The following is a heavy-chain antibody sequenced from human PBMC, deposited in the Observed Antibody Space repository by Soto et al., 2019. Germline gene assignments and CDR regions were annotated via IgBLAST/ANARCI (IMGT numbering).Heavy chain of an antibody. CDR1: GFTISGEKY. CDR3: ATWHEREHAYDV. CDR2: LYDVDGS. J-gene: IGHJ3*01. V-gene: IGHV3-53*01. Sequence: DVQLVESGGGLIQPGGALRLSCVAFGFTISGEKYVAWVRQAPGKGLEWVSALYDVDGSFYADSVKGRFTTSSDSSKTTVYLQMNDLRPDDTAVYYCATWHEREHAYDVWGQGTTVTVSS. D-gene: IGHD1-1*01.